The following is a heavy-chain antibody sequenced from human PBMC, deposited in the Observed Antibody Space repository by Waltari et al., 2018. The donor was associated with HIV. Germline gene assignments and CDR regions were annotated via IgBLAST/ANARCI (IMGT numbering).Heavy chain of an antibody. CDR1: GFRFSYYS. D-gene: IGHD3-16*01. CDR3: VRGGEGTYGDH. Sequence: DVQLVESGGGLVKPGGPLRLAFAGSGFRFSYYSMNGVRQAPGKGLEWVSSISRDSRYIYYADSVKGRFTISRDNARNSLFLQMNSLRADDRAVYYCVRGGEGTYGDHWGQGTLVTVSS. V-gene: IGHV3-21*01. J-gene: IGHJ4*02. CDR2: ISRDSRYI.